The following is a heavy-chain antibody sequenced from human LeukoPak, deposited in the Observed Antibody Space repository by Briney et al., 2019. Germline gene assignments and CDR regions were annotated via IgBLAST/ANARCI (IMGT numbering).Heavy chain of an antibody. Sequence: SVKVSXKASGGTFSSYAISWVRQAPGQGLEWMGRIIPIFGTANYAQKFQGRVTITTDESTSTAYMELSSLRSEDTAVYYCARELGIFGVVNNDYWGQGTLVTVSS. CDR2: IIPIFGTA. CDR3: ARELGIFGVVNNDY. V-gene: IGHV1-69*05. J-gene: IGHJ4*02. D-gene: IGHD3-3*01. CDR1: GGTFSSYA.